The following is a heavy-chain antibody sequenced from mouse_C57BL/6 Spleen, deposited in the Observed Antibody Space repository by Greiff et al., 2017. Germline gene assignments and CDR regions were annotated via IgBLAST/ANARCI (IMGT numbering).Heavy chain of an antibody. CDR3: ARRGDFPIYAMDY. CDR2: IYPGDGDT. CDR1: GYAFSSYW. Sequence: VQLQQSGAELVKPGASVKISCKASGYAFSSYWMNWVKQRPGKGLEWIGQIYPGDGDTNYNGKFKGKATLTADKSSSTAYMQLSSLTSEDSAVYFCARRGDFPIYAMDYWGQGTSVTVSS. V-gene: IGHV1-80*01. D-gene: IGHD3-3*01. J-gene: IGHJ4*01.